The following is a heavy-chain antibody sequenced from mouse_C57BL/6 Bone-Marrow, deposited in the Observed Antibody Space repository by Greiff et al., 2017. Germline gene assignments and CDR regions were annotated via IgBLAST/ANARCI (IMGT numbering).Heavy chain of an antibody. D-gene: IGHD1-1*01. CDR1: GYTFTTYW. CDR3: ARLEYYGGSYEFAY. Sequence: QVQLKQPGAELVKPGASVKLSCKASGYTFTTYWLQWLKQRPGQGLEWIGEIDPSDGYTNYNQKFKGKATSTVDTSSSTAYMQLSSLTSEDSAVYYCARLEYYGGSYEFAYWGQGTLVTVSA. J-gene: IGHJ3*01. CDR2: IDPSDGYT. V-gene: IGHV1-50*01.